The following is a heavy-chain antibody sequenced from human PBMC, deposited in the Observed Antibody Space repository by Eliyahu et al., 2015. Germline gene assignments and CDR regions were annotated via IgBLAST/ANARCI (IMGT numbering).Heavy chain of an antibody. CDR1: XYSFXGYY. CDR2: INPSGGTT. V-gene: IGHV1-46*03. D-gene: IGHD2-15*01. J-gene: IGHJ4*02. CDR3: AKLYCSGGSCYPEF. Sequence: QVQLVQSGAXXKKPXASVKISCKASXYSFXGYYIFWVRQAPGQGLEYMGIINPSGGTTSHGQKFQGRVILTSDTSTSTAYMEVSSLRSEDTAVYYCAKLYCSGGSCYPEFWGQGSLITVSS.